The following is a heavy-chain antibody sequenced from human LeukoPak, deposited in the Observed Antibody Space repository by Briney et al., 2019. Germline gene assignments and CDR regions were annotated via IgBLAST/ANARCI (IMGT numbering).Heavy chain of an antibody. V-gene: IGHV1-46*01. J-gene: IGHJ3*02. Sequence: ASVKVSCKASGYTFSNYYMHWVRQAPGQGLEWMGIINPSGGSTSYAQRFQARVTMTRDMSTSTVYMELSSLRSEDTAVYYCARGSFRLEAFDIWGQGTMVTVSS. CDR1: GYTFSNYY. CDR2: INPSGGST. CDR3: ARGSFRLEAFDI. D-gene: IGHD2/OR15-2a*01.